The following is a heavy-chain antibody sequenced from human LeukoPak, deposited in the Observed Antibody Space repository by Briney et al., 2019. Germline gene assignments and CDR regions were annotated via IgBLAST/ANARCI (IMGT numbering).Heavy chain of an antibody. D-gene: IGHD2-15*01. CDR3: AKVCSGGSCYGTHGDY. CDR1: GLHFSGTA. CDR2: ISGDGGST. J-gene: IGHJ4*02. Sequence: GGSLRLSCAASGLHFSGTAMSWVRQAPGKGLEWVSLISGDGGSTYYADSEKGRFTISRDNSKNSLYLQMNSLRTEDTALYYCAKVCSGGSCYGTHGDYWGQGTLVTVSS. V-gene: IGHV3-43*02.